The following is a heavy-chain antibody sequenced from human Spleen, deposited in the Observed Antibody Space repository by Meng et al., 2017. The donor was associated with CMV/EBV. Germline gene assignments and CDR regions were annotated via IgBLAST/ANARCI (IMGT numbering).Heavy chain of an antibody. CDR1: YY. J-gene: IGHJ4*01. V-gene: IGHV4-34*01. Sequence: YYRSSSRQHPGKGLEWIRKINHSGSTNYSPSLKSRVAISVDTSKNQCSLKLSSVTAAETAVYYCAREYAGDCSSTSCYRRRGFYFDYWGHGTLVTVSS. D-gene: IGHD2-2*01. CDR2: INHSGST. CDR3: AREYAGDCSSTSCYRRRGFYFDY.